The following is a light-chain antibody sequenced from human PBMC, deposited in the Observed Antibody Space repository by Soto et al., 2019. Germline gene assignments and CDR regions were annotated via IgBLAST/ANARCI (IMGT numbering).Light chain of an antibody. V-gene: IGLV1-44*01. CDR2: SDN. CDR3: AAWDDRLRGYV. Sequence: QSVLTQPPSASGTPGQRVTISCSGSSSNIGSNTANWYQQLPGTAPKLLIYSDNQRPSGVPDRFSGSKSGTSASLAISGLQSEDEADYYSAAWDDRLRGYVFGTGTKVTVL. J-gene: IGLJ1*01. CDR1: SSNIGSNT.